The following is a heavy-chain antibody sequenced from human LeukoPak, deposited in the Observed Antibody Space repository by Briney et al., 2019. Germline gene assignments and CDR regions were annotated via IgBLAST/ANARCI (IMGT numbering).Heavy chain of an antibody. J-gene: IGHJ4*02. CDR2: ISSSSSTI. D-gene: IGHD3-3*01. CDR1: GFTFSSYS. Sequence: SGGSLRLSCAASGFTFSSYSMNWVRQAPGKGLEWVSYISSSSSTIYYADSVKGRFTISRDNAKNSLYLQMNSLRAEDTAVYYCARGASAIFGVVIDYWGQGTLVTVSS. V-gene: IGHV3-48*01. CDR3: ARGASAIFGVVIDY.